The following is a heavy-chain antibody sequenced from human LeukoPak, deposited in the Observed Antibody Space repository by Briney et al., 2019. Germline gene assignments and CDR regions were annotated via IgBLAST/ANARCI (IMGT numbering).Heavy chain of an antibody. V-gene: IGHV4-38-2*01. Sequence: SETLSLTCAVSGYSISSGYYWGWIRQPPGKGLEWIGSIYHSGSTYYNPSLKSRVTISVDTSKNQFSLELSSVTAADTAVYYCARVILTGWFDPWGQGTLVTVSS. CDR3: ARVILTGWFDP. J-gene: IGHJ5*02. CDR2: IYHSGST. CDR1: GYSISSGYY. D-gene: IGHD3-16*02.